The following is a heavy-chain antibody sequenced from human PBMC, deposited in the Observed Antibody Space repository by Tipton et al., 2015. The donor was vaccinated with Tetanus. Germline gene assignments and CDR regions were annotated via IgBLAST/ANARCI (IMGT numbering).Heavy chain of an antibody. J-gene: IGHJ4*02. D-gene: IGHD3-10*01. Sequence: LRLSCAVSGGSLSDYYWSWIRQSPGKGLEWIGEINEGGSTNYNPSLESRVSISVDTSKHRFSLKVNSVIAADTAVYFCARHPPPYYYGSGSYLDYWGQGTPVTVSS. CDR1: GGSLSDYY. CDR2: INEGGST. V-gene: IGHV4-34*01. CDR3: ARHPPPYYYGSGSYLDY.